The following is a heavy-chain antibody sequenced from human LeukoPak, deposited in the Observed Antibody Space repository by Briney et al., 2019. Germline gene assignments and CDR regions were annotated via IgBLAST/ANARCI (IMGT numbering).Heavy chain of an antibody. V-gene: IGHV3-7*01. J-gene: IGHJ6*03. CDR1: GFSVSTNY. CDR3: ARDMAMRRYYYMDV. D-gene: IGHD3-10*01. CDR2: IKQDGSEK. Sequence: GGSLTLSCEGSGFSVSTNYMNWVRQAPGKGLEWVANIKQDGSEKYYVDSVKGRFTISRDNAKNSLYLQMNSLRAEDTAVYYCARDMAMRRYYYMDVWGKGTTVTVSS.